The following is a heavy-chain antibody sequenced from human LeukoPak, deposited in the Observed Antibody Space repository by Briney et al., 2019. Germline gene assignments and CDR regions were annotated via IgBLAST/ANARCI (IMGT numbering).Heavy chain of an antibody. CDR2: INPNSGGT. J-gene: IGHJ6*03. V-gene: IGHV1-2*02. Sequence: ASVKVSCKASGYTFTGYYMHWVRQAPGQGLEWMGWINPNSGGTNYAQKLQGRVTMTTDTSTSTAYMELRSLRSDDTAVYYCARVRYSNSPRWGYYYYMDVWGKGTTVTVSS. CDR1: GYTFTGYY. CDR3: ARVRYSNSPRWGYYYYMDV. D-gene: IGHD4-11*01.